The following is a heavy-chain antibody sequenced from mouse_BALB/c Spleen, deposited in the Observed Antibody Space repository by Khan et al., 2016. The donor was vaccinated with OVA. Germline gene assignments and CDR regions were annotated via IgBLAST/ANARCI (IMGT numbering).Heavy chain of an antibody. CDR3: ERPPYFSYVRDY. CDR2: INTYTGEP. Sequence: QIQLVQSGPELKKPGETVKISCKASGYTFTNYGMNWVKQAPGKGLKWMGWINTYTGEPTYADDFKGRFAFSLEISASTAYLQFNNLKNEDTATYFCERPPYFSYVRDYWGQGTSVTVSS. D-gene: IGHD2-10*01. J-gene: IGHJ4*01. CDR1: GYTFTNYG. V-gene: IGHV9-3-1*01.